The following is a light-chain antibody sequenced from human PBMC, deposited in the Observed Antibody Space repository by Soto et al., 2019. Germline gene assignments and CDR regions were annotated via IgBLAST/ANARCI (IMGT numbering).Light chain of an antibody. CDR3: QQYNNWPPLT. J-gene: IGKJ4*01. V-gene: IGKV3-15*01. CDR1: QTVPSR. Sequence: EIVMTQSPATLSVSPGEGVTLSCRASQTVPSRIAWYQQKPGQAPRLLIYGASTRATGIPARFSGSGSETEFTLTISSLQSEDFAVYYCQQYNNWPPLTVGGGTKVDIK. CDR2: GAS.